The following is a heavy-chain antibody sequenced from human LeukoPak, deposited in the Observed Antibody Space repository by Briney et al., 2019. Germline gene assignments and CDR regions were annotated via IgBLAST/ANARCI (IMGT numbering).Heavy chain of an antibody. CDR1: GFTFSSYG. D-gene: IGHD5/OR15-5a*01. V-gene: IGHV3-33*01. J-gene: IGHJ4*02. CDR2: IWYDGSNK. CDR3: ARDRIYHYFDY. Sequence: GGSLRFSCAASGFTFSSYGMHWVRQAPGKGLEWVAVIWYDGSNKYYADSVKGRFTISRDNSKNTLYLQMSSLRAEDTAVYYCARDRIYHYFDYWGQGTLVTVSS.